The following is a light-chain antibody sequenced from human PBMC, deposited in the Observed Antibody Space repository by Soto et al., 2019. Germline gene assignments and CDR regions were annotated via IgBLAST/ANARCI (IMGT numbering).Light chain of an antibody. V-gene: IGKV1-5*01. CDR1: QSISSW. J-gene: IGKJ2*01. CDR3: QQYNSYSPYT. CDR2: DAS. Sequence: DIQMTQSPSTLSASVGDRVTITCRASQSISSWXAWYQQKPGKAPKLLIYDASSLESGVPSRFSGSGSGTEFTLTISSLQPDDFATYYCQQYNSYSPYTFGQGTKLEIK.